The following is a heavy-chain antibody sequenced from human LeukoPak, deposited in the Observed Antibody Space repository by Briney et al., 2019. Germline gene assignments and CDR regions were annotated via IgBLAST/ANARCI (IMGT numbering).Heavy chain of an antibody. Sequence: GGSLRLSCAASGFTFSDYYMSWVRQAPGKGLEWVGFIRSKAYGGTTEYAASVKGRFTISRDDSKSIAYLQMNSLKTEDTAVYYCTRVYSGSYRYYYYYMDVWGKGTTVTVSS. V-gene: IGHV3-49*04. CDR3: TRVYSGSYRYYYYYMDV. CDR1: GFTFSDYY. J-gene: IGHJ6*03. D-gene: IGHD1-26*01. CDR2: IRSKAYGGTT.